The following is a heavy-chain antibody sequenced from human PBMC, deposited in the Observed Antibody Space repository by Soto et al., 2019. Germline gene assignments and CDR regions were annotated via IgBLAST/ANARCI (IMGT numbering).Heavy chain of an antibody. CDR2: ISYDGSSK. D-gene: IGHD2-2*01. Sequence: GGSLRLSCAASGFTFSNYGIHRVRQARGKGLEWVAVISYDGSSKDYADSVKGRFTISRDNSKSTLFLQMSSLRPEDTAVYYCVKDLGAYHLNFEYWGLRT. V-gene: IGHV3-30*18. J-gene: IGHJ4*02. CDR3: VKDLGAYHLNFEY. CDR1: GFTFSNYG.